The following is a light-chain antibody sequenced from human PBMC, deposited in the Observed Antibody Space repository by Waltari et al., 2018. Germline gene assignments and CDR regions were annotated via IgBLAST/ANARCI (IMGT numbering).Light chain of an antibody. CDR3: QQYNSYSYT. J-gene: IGKJ2*01. CDR1: QGISSW. V-gene: IGKV1-5*01. Sequence: DIQMTQSPSTLSASVGDRVTITCRASQGISSWLAWYQQKPGKAPKLRLYHASGLESGVPSRFSGSGSGTEFTLTISSLQPDDFVTYYCQQYNSYSYTFGQGTKLEIK. CDR2: HAS.